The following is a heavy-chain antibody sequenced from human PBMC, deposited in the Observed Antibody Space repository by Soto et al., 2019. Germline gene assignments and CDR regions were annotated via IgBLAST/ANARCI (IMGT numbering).Heavy chain of an antibody. Sequence: SETLSLTCTVSGGSISSGGYYWSWVRQPPGKGLEWIGEIYHSGSTNYSPSLKSRVTISVDKSRNQFSLKLSSVTAADTAVYYCARRWGEGRVDCWGQGTLVTVSS. V-gene: IGHV4-39*07. J-gene: IGHJ4*02. D-gene: IGHD3-10*01. CDR1: GGSISSGGYY. CDR3: ARRWGEGRVDC. CDR2: IYHSGST.